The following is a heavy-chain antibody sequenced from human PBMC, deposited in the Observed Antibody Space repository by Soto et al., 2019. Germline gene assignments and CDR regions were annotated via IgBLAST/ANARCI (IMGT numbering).Heavy chain of an antibody. CDR1: GGTFSTSA. CDR3: AAGVVTEMSRSVCFDL. Sequence: QVQLVQSGAEVKKPGSSVKVSCKTSGGTFSTSAISWVRQAPGQGLEWMGGIIPRFGTTNYAQKFQGKVTISADELTSTAYLELRSLRSEHTAVFYCAAGVVTEMSRSVCFDLWGRGTLVTVSS. V-gene: IGHV1-69*12. CDR2: IIPRFGTT. D-gene: IGHD2-21*02. J-gene: IGHJ2*01.